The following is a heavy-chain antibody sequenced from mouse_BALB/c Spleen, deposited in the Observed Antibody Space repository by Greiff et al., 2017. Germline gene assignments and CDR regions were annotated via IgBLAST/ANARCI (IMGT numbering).Heavy chain of an antibody. CDR1: GYTFTSYW. CDR2: INPSTGYT. J-gene: IGHJ4*01. CDR3: ANYYRYDGYAMDY. V-gene: IGHV1S26*01. Sequence: VQLQQPGAELVKPGASVKMSCKASGYTFTSYWMHWVKQRPGQGLEWIGYINPSTGYTEYNQKFKDKATLTADKSSSTAYMQLSSLTSEDSAVYYCANYYRYDGYAMDYWGQGTSVTVSS. D-gene: IGHD2-14*01.